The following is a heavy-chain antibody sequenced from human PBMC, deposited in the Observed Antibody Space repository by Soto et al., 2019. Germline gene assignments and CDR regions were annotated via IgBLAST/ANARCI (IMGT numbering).Heavy chain of an antibody. CDR2: ISAYNGNT. Sequence: ASVKVSCKASGYTFTSYGISWVRQAPGQGLEWMGWISAYNGNTNYAQKLQGRVTMTTDTSTSTAYMELRSLRSDDTAVYYCARDRAEEDTAMVQPGYYDSSGPDFDYWGQGTLVTVSS. CDR1: GYTFTSYG. J-gene: IGHJ4*02. V-gene: IGHV1-18*01. CDR3: ARDRAEEDTAMVQPGYYDSSGPDFDY. D-gene: IGHD3-22*01.